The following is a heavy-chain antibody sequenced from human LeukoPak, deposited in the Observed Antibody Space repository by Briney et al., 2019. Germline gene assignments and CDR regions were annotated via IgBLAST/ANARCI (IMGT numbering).Heavy chain of an antibody. CDR1: GYTFTSYG. J-gene: IGHJ6*03. CDR2: ISAYNGNT. D-gene: IGHD3-10*01. Sequence: GASVKVSCKASGYTFTSYGISWVRQAPGQGLEWMGWISAYNGNTNYAQKLQGRVTMTTDTSTSTAYMELRSLRSDDTAVYYCARRRYYGSGSHYCYYYMDVWGKGTTVTVSS. CDR3: ARRRYYGSGSHYCYYYMDV. V-gene: IGHV1-18*01.